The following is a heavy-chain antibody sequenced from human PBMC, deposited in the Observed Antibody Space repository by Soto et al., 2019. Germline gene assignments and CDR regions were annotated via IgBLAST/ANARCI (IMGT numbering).Heavy chain of an antibody. CDR2: IYWDDDK. CDR1: GFSLSTSGVG. D-gene: IGHD1-1*01. CDR3: AHTPPGDAFDI. J-gene: IGHJ3*02. Sequence: QITLKESGPTLVKPTQTLTLTCTFSGFSLSTSGVGVGWIRQPPGKALEWLALIYWDDDKRYSPSLTSRLTITKDTSKNQVVLTMTNMDPVDTVTYYCAHTPPGDAFDIWGQGTMVTVSS. V-gene: IGHV2-5*02.